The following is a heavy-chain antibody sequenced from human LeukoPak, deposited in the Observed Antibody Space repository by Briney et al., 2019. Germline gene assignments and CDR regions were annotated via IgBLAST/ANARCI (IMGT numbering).Heavy chain of an antibody. CDR3: ARVITMVRGGEDY. CDR1: GGSFSGYY. Sequence: PSETLSLTCAVYGGSFSGYYWSWIRQPPGKGLEWIGEINHSGSTNYNPSLKSRVTISVDTSKNQFSLKLSSVTAADTAVYYCARVITMVRGGEDYWGQGTLVTASS. V-gene: IGHV4-34*01. CDR2: INHSGST. D-gene: IGHD3-10*01. J-gene: IGHJ4*02.